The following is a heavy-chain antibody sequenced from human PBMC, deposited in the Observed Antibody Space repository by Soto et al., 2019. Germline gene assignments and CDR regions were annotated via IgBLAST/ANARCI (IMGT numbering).Heavy chain of an antibody. V-gene: IGHV3-21*01. J-gene: IGHJ3*02. CDR3: ARDILAYCGGDCQHNAFDI. Sequence: GGSLRLSCAASGFTFSSYAMHWVRQAPGKGLEWVSSISSSSSYIYYADSVKGRFTISRDNAKNSLYLQMNSLRAEDTAVYYCARDILAYCGGDCQHNAFDIWGKGTMVTVSS. CDR2: ISSSSSYI. CDR1: GFTFSSYA. D-gene: IGHD2-21*01.